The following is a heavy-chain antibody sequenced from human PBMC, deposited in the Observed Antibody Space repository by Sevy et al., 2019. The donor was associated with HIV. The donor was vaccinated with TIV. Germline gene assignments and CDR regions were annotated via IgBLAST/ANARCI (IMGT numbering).Heavy chain of an antibody. D-gene: IGHD3-16*01. Sequence: GGSLRLSCAASGFSFSTYWMTWVRQAPGKGLEWVATMNQDGTERDYVGSVKGRFTITREDTKASLFLQMDSLGAEDSGVYYCVRGGLGGFSYSLDCWGQGTLVTVSS. CDR1: GFSFSTYW. V-gene: IGHV3-7*01. CDR3: VRGGLGGFSYSLDC. CDR2: MNQDGTER. J-gene: IGHJ4*02.